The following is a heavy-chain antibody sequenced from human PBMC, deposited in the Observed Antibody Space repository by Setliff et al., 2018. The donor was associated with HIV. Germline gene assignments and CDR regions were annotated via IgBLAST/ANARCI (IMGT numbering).Heavy chain of an antibody. CDR1: GGSFSGYY. CDR2: INHSGST. J-gene: IGHJ4*02. Sequence: TLSLTCAVYGGSFSGYYWSWIRQPPGKGLEWIGEINHSGSTNYNPSLKSRVTISVDTSKNQFSLKLTSVTAADTAVYYCVTSSSWSSRLNFWGPGMLVTVSS. V-gene: IGHV4-34*01. CDR3: VTSSSWSSRLNF. D-gene: IGHD2-2*01.